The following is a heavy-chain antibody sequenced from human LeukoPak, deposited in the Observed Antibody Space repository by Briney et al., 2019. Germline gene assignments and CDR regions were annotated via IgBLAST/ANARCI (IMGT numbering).Heavy chain of an antibody. CDR2: IYSGGNT. CDR1: GLTVSSNY. CDR3: ARESTTDGDF. D-gene: IGHD7-27*01. Sequence: GSLRLSCAASGLTVSSNYMNWVRQAPGRGLEWLSVIYSGGNTYCADSVKGRFTISRDNSKNTLYLQMNSLRAEDTAVYYCARESTTDGDFWGQGTLVTVSS. J-gene: IGHJ4*02. V-gene: IGHV3-53*01.